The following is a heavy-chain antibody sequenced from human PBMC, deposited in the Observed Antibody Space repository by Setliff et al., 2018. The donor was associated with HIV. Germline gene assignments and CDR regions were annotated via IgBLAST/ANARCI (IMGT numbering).Heavy chain of an antibody. Sequence: EASVKVSCKASGYIFSDYGFTWVRQAPGQGLEWMGWISANNGATRYAQNFQERVTLTTDTSTSTAYMELRSLTSDDTAMYFCARRIAYGTDYDYHYYMDVWATGTTVTVSS. CDR1: GYIFSDYG. V-gene: IGHV1-18*01. J-gene: IGHJ6*03. CDR2: ISANNGAT. CDR3: ARRIAYGTDYDYHYYMDV. D-gene: IGHD3-10*01.